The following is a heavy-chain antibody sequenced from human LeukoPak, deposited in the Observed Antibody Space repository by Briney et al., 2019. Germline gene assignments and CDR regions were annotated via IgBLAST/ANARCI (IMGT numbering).Heavy chain of an antibody. J-gene: IGHJ3*02. V-gene: IGHV4-59*08. Sequence: PSETLSLTCTVSGGSISSYYWSWIRQPPGKGLEWIGYIYYSGSTKHNPSLKSRFTISVDTSKNQFPLKLSSVTAADTAVYYCARHKRDYYDSSDDAFDIWGQGTMVTVSS. D-gene: IGHD3-22*01. CDR1: GGSISSYY. CDR2: IYYSGST. CDR3: ARHKRDYYDSSDDAFDI.